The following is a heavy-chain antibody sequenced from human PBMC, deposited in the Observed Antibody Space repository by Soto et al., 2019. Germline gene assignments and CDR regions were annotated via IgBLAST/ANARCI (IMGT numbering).Heavy chain of an antibody. CDR3: AREGPITIFGVARYGMDV. CDR2: IYYSGST. V-gene: IGHV4-30-4*01. Sequence: SETLSLTCTVSGGSISSGDYYWSWIRQPPGKGLEWIGYIYYSGSTYYNPSLKSRVTISVDTSKNQFSLKLSSVTAADTAAYYCAREGPITIFGVARYGMDVWGQGTTVTVSS. CDR1: GGSISSGDYY. D-gene: IGHD3-3*01. J-gene: IGHJ6*02.